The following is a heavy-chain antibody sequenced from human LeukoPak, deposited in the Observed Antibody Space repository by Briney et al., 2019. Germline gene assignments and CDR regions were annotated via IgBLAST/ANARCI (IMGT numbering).Heavy chain of an antibody. D-gene: IGHD3-22*01. Sequence: SVKVSCKASGGTFSSYAISWVRQAPGQGLEWIGGIIPIFGTANYAQKFQGRVTITADESTSTAYMELSSLRSEDTAVYYCARGPSRRYYDSSGYYYGDFDYWGQGTLVTVSS. CDR2: IIPIFGTA. CDR1: GGTFSSYA. V-gene: IGHV1-69*13. CDR3: ARGPSRRYYDSSGYYYGDFDY. J-gene: IGHJ4*02.